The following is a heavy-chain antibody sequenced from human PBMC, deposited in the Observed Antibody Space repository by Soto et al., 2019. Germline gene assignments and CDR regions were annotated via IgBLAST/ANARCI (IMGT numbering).Heavy chain of an antibody. CDR1: GGTFNTYN. J-gene: IGHJ6*02. Sequence: QVQLVQSGAEVKKPGSSVKVSCKASGGTFNTYNINWVRQAPGQGLEWMGGILPIFGTTNYAQRFQGRVTITADDSTITAYMELSSLRSEDTAVYYCARDETGDSYYYSYCMDVWGPGTTVIV. CDR2: ILPIFGTT. CDR3: ARDETGDSYYYSYCMDV. V-gene: IGHV1-69*01. D-gene: IGHD7-27*01.